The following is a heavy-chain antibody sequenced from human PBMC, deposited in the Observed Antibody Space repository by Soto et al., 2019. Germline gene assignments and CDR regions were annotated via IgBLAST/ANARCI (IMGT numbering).Heavy chain of an antibody. Sequence: GGSLRLSCAASGFTFSSYAMSWVRQAPGKGLEWVSAISGSGGSTYYADSVKGRFTISRDNSKNTLYLQMNSLRAEDTAVYYCANPVWGSYYFDYWGQGTLVTVSS. V-gene: IGHV3-23*01. J-gene: IGHJ4*02. CDR3: ANPVWGSYYFDY. CDR2: ISGSGGST. D-gene: IGHD3-16*01. CDR1: GFTFSSYA.